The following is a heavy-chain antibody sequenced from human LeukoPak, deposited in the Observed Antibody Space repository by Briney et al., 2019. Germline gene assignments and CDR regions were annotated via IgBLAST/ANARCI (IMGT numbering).Heavy chain of an antibody. J-gene: IGHJ4*02. D-gene: IGHD5-24*01. V-gene: IGHV3-64*01. CDR3: ARDNLRSRWLQPGDY. CDR1: GFTFSDYA. CDR2: ISSNGGST. Sequence: GGSLRLSCAASGFTFSDYAMHWVRQPPGKGLEYVSAISSNGGSTYYANSVKGRFTISRDNSKNTLYLQMGSLRAEDMAVYYCARDNLRSRWLQPGDYWGQGTLVTVSS.